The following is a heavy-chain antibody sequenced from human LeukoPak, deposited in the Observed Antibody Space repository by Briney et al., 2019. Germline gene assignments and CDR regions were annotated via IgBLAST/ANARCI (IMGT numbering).Heavy chain of an antibody. D-gene: IGHD7-27*01. V-gene: IGHV4-34*01. CDR1: GGSFGDYY. J-gene: IGHJ3*01. CDR2: INHGGST. Sequence: SETLSLTCTIYGGSFGDYYWSWIRQPPGMGLEWIGEINHGGSTNYNPSLMSRVTVSRNTSNNQFSLIVTSVTAADTAVYYCARFSTFAWGAWGDAFDVWGRGTVVSVSS. CDR3: ARFSTFAWGAWGDAFDV.